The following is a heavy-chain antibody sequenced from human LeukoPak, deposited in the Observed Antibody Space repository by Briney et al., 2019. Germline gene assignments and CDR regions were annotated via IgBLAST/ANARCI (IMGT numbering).Heavy chain of an antibody. D-gene: IGHD6-25*01. CDR1: GYSISSGYY. CDR2: IYHSGST. J-gene: IGHJ4*02. V-gene: IGHV4-38-2*02. CDR3: ARDRAATAFDY. Sequence: SETLSLTCAVSGYSISSGYYWGWIRQPPGKGLEWIGNIYHSGSTYYNPSLKSRVTISVDTSKNQFSLKLSSVTAADTAVYYCARDRAATAFDYWGQGTLVTVSS.